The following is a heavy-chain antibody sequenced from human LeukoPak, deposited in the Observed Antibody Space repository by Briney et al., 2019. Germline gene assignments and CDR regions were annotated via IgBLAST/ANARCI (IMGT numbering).Heavy chain of an antibody. CDR3: ARLLGSIYYDSSGYSGYYYYYMDV. V-gene: IGHV3-53*01. J-gene: IGHJ6*03. CDR2: IYSGGST. D-gene: IGHD3-22*01. CDR1: GFTVSTNY. Sequence: GGSLRLSCAASGFTVSTNYMSWVRQTPGKGLEWVSVIYSGGSTYYADSVKGRFTISRDNSKNTVYLQMNILRVEDTAVYYCARLLGSIYYDSSGYSGYYYYYMDVWGKGTTVTISS.